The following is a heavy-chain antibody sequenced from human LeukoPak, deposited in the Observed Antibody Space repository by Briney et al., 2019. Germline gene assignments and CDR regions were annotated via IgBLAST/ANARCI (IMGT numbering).Heavy chain of an antibody. V-gene: IGHV4-38-2*01. Sequence: SETLSLTCAVSGYSISSGYYWGWIRQPPGKGLEWIGSIYHSGSTYYNPSLKSRVTISVDTSKNQFSLKPSSVTAADTAVYYCARQSITMVRGVIPLGYWGQGTLVTVSS. D-gene: IGHD3-10*01. CDR1: GYSISSGYY. J-gene: IGHJ4*02. CDR2: IYHSGST. CDR3: ARQSITMVRGVIPLGY.